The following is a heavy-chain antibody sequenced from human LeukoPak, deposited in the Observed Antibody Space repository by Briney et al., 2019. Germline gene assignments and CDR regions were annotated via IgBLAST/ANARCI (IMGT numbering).Heavy chain of an antibody. D-gene: IGHD6-13*01. V-gene: IGHV3-53*01. J-gene: IGHJ4*02. CDR3: ATSPESSSWSGFDY. CDR2: IYSGGST. CDR1: GFTFSSYS. Sequence: HPGGSLRLSCAASGFTFSSYSMNWVRQAPGKGLEWVSVIYSGGSTYYADSVKGRFTFSRDNSKNTLYLQMNSLRAEDTAVYYCATSPESSSWSGFDYWGQGTLVTVSS.